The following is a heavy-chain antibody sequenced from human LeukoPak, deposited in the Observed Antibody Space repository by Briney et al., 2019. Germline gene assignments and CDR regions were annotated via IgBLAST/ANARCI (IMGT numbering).Heavy chain of an antibody. CDR2: ISYDGSNK. V-gene: IGHV3-30*19. Sequence: GGSLRLSCAASGFNFINFDMHWVRQAPGKGLEWVAVISYDGSNKYYADSVKGRFTISRDNSKNTLYLQMNSLRAEDTAVYYCARETYDFWSGYSLSAPGYWGQGTLVTVSS. D-gene: IGHD3-3*01. CDR1: GFNFINFD. J-gene: IGHJ4*02. CDR3: ARETYDFWSGYSLSAPGY.